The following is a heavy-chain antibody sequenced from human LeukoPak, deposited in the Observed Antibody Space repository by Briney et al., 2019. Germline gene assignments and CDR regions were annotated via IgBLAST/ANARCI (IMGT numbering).Heavy chain of an antibody. D-gene: IGHD3-22*01. CDR3: ATVQLYYYDSSGYHSPFDY. CDR2: FDPEDGET. CDR1: GYTLTELS. Sequence: ASVKVSCKVSGYTLTELSMHWVRQAPGKGLEWMGGFDPEDGETIYAQKFQGRVTMTEETSTDTAYMELSSLRSEDTAVYYCATVQLYYYDSSGYHSPFDYWGRGTLVTVSS. V-gene: IGHV1-24*01. J-gene: IGHJ4*02.